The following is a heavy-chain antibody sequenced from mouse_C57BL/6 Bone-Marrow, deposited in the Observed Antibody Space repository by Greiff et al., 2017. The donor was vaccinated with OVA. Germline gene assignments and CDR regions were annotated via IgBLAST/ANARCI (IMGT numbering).Heavy chain of an antibody. CDR2: ISPSVSDT. CDR3: ASGGYDGYQYYFDY. V-gene: IGHV1-52*01. J-gene: IGHJ2*01. CDR1: CYPFPLSF. D-gene: IGHD2-3*01. Sequence: QFPLQPPVAALVPPFSSVNLSFPSSCYPFPLSFLPFVPPPPFPCLSLIFNISPSVSDTHYNQKFKDKATLTVDKSSSTAYMQLSSLTSEDSAVYYCASGGYDGYQYYFDYWGQGTTLTVSS.